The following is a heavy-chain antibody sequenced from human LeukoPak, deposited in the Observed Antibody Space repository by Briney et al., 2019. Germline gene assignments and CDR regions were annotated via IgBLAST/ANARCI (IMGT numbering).Heavy chain of an antibody. CDR3: AREYCTNGVCFPLGY. CDR2: INPSGGST. J-gene: IGHJ4*02. D-gene: IGHD2-8*01. CDR1: GYTFTSYY. V-gene: IGHV1-46*01. Sequence: ASVKVSCKASGYTFTSYYIHWVRQAPGQGLEWMGIINPSGGSTSYAQKFQGRVTMTRDMSTSTVYMELSSLRSEDTAVYYCAREYCTNGVCFPLGYWGQGTLVTVSS.